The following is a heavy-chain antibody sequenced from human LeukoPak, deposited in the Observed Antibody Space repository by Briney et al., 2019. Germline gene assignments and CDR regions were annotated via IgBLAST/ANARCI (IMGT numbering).Heavy chain of an antibody. CDR2: ISSSGSTI. CDR3: ARDNGDYVFTHWFDP. Sequence: GGSLRLSCAASGFTFSDYYMSWIRQAPGKGLEWVSYISSSGSTIYYADSVKGRFTISRDNAKNSLYLQTNSLRAEDTAVYYCARDNGDYVFTHWFDPWGQGTLVTVSS. CDR1: GFTFSDYY. J-gene: IGHJ5*02. V-gene: IGHV3-11*01. D-gene: IGHD4-17*01.